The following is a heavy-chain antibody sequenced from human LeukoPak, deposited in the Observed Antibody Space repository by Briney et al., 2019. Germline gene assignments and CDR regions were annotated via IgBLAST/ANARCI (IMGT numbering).Heavy chain of an antibody. CDR2: INHSGST. CDR1: GGTFSGYY. Sequence: SETLSLTCAVYGGTFSGYYWSWIRQPPGKGLEWIGEINHSGSTNYNPSLKSRVTISVDTSKNQFSLKLSSVTAADTAVYYCARGEHCSGGSCWFDPWGQGTLVTVSS. D-gene: IGHD2-15*01. J-gene: IGHJ5*02. CDR3: ARGEHCSGGSCWFDP. V-gene: IGHV4-34*01.